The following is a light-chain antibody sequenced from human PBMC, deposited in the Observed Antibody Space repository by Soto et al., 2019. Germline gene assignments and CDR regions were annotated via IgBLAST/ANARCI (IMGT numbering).Light chain of an antibody. CDR1: SSDVGGYNY. CDR3: VSYTSSTTYV. J-gene: IGLJ1*01. Sequence: QSALTRPASVSGSPGQSITISCTGTSSDVGGYNYVSWYQQHPGKAPKLIIYDVANRPSGVSNRFSGSKSGSTASLIISRLQTEDEADYYCVSYTSSTTYVFGTGTKVTVL. CDR2: DVA. V-gene: IGLV2-14*01.